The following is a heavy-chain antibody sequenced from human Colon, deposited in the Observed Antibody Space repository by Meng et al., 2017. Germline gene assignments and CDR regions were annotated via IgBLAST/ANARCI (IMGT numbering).Heavy chain of an antibody. Sequence: QWQPQEERQGLVKPSETRSLTSPVSVASSCNYHWSWIRQTAGKGLEYIGRIYTNGITNYNPSLKTRVTMSVDRSKNQLSLKLSSVTAADTAVYYCARDLDTYYLDFWGQGTLVTVSS. J-gene: IGHJ4*02. CDR2: IYTNGIT. D-gene: IGHD3-10*01. CDR1: VASSCNYH. CDR3: ARDLDTYYLDF. V-gene: IGHV4-4*07.